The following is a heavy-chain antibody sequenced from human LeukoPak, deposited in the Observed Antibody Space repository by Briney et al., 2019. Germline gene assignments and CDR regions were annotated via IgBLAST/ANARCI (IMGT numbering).Heavy chain of an antibody. CDR2: IGTASDT. CDR1: GFTFSSFD. D-gene: IGHD1-1*01. J-gene: IGHJ6*03. Sequence: GGSLRLSCAASGFTFSSFDMHWVRQPIGQGLEWVSTIGTASDTYYPGSVEGRFTLSRDNAKNSLYLQMNSLTAGDTAVYYCARGPPRGKYYYMDVWGKGTTVTVSS. V-gene: IGHV3-13*01. CDR3: ARGPPRGKYYYMDV.